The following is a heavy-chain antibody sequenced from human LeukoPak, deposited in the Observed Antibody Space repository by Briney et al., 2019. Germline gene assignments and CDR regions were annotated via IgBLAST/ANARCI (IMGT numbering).Heavy chain of an antibody. CDR3: ARDRSVVVVAAYYYYGMDV. D-gene: IGHD2-15*01. J-gene: IGHJ6*02. V-gene: IGHV4-39*07. Sequence: SETLSLTCTVSGGSISSSSYYWGWIRQPPGKGLEWIGSIYYSGSTYYNPSLKSRVTISVDTSKNQFSLKLSSVTAADTAVYYCARDRSVVVVAAYYYYGMDVWGQGTTVTVSS. CDR1: GGSISSSSYY. CDR2: IYYSGST.